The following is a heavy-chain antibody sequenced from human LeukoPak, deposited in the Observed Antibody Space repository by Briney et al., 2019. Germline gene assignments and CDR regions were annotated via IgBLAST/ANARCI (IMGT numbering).Heavy chain of an antibody. CDR3: ALNMVRGQIFDF. CDR1: GFTFSSYA. D-gene: IGHD3-10*01. CDR2: IKRDESEQ. Sequence: QPGGSLRLSCAASGFTFSSYAMSWVRQAPGKGLEWVADIKRDESEQHYVDSVKGRFTISRDNAKNSLYLQMNSLRAEDTAVYYCALNMVRGQIFDFWGQGTLVTVSS. J-gene: IGHJ4*02. V-gene: IGHV3-7*01.